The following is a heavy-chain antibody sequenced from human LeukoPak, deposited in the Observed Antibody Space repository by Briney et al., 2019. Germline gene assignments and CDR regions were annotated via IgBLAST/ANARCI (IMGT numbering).Heavy chain of an antibody. V-gene: IGHV1-18*01. Sequence: ASVKVSCKASGYTFTSYGISWVRQAPGQGLEWMGWISAYNGNTNYAQKLQGRVTMTTDTSTSTAYMELRSLRSDDTAVYYCARIQKQQLAQPIDYWGQGTLATVSS. J-gene: IGHJ4*02. D-gene: IGHD6-13*01. CDR1: GYTFTSYG. CDR3: ARIQKQQLAQPIDY. CDR2: ISAYNGNT.